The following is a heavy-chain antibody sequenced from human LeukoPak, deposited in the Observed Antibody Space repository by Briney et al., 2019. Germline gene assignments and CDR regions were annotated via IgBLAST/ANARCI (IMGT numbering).Heavy chain of an antibody. J-gene: IGHJ6*03. D-gene: IGHD2-2*02. Sequence: SVKVSCRASGGTFSSYAISWVRQAPGQGLEGMGGIIPIFGAANYAQKFQGRVTITADESTSTAYMELSSLRSEDTAVYYCARGVVVPAAISYYYYMDVWGKGTTVTVSS. CDR2: IIPIFGAA. CDR1: GGTFSSYA. CDR3: ARGVVVPAAISYYYYMDV. V-gene: IGHV1-69*01.